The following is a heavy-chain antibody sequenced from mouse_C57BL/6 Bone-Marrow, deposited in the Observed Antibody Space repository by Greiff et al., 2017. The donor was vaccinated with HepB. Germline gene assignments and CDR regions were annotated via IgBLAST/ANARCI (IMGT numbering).Heavy chain of an antibody. J-gene: IGHJ1*03. CDR1: GFNIKDDY. Sequence: EVKLQESGAELVRPGASVKLSCTASGFNIKDDYMHWVKQRPEQGLEWIGWIDPEKGDTEYASKFQGKATITADTSSNTAYLQLSSLTSEDTAVYYCTTGDYDGYYDFDVWGTGTTVTVSS. V-gene: IGHV14-4*01. CDR2: IDPEKGDT. CDR3: TTGDYDGYYDFDV. D-gene: IGHD2-3*01.